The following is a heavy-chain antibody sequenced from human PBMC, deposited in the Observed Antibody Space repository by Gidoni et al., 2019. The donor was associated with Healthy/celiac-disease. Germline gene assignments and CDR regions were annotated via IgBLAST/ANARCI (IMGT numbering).Heavy chain of an antibody. J-gene: IGHJ6*02. CDR1: GYTFTSYG. CDR3: ARGNYDFWSGHLYGMDV. V-gene: IGHV1-18*04. Sequence: QVQLVQSGAEVKKPGASVKVACKAAGYTFTSYGISWVRQAPGQWLEWMGWISAYNGNTNSAQKLQGRVTMTTDTSTSTAYMELRSLRSDDTAVYYCARGNYDFWSGHLYGMDVWGQGTTVTVSS. D-gene: IGHD3-3*01. CDR2: ISAYNGNT.